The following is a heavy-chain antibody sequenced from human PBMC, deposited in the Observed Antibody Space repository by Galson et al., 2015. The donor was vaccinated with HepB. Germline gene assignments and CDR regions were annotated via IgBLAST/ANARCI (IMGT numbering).Heavy chain of an antibody. J-gene: IGHJ2*01. Sequence: VKPSQTLSLTCTVSGGSISSGDYYWSWIRQPPGKGLEWIGYIYYSGSTYYNPSLKSRVTISVDTSKNQFSLKLSSVTAADTAVYYCASTGTAMVTEQDDWYFDLWGRGTLVTVSS. D-gene: IGHD5-18*01. V-gene: IGHV4-30-4*01. CDR1: GGSISSGDYY. CDR3: ASTGTAMVTEQDDWYFDL. CDR2: IYYSGST.